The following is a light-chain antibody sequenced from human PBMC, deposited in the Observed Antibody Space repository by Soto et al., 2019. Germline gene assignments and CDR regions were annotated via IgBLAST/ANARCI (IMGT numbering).Light chain of an antibody. Sequence: QSVLTQPPSVSGAPGQRVTISCTGSSSNIGAGYGVHWYQRLPGTAPKLLIYANKNRPSGVPDRFSGSKSGTSASLVITDLQTEDEADYCCQSYDTRLSGPVVFGGGTKLTVL. CDR1: SSNIGAGYG. CDR2: ANK. CDR3: QSYDTRLSGPVV. J-gene: IGLJ2*01. V-gene: IGLV1-40*01.